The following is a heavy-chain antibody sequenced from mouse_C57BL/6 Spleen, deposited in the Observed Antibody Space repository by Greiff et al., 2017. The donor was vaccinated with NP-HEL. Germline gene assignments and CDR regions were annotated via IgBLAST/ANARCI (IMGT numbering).Heavy chain of an antibody. Sequence: EVQLVESGPGLVKPSQSLSLTCSVTGYSITSGYYWNWIRQFPGNKLEWMGYISYDGSNNYNPSLKNRISITRDTSKNQFFLKLNSVTTEDTATYYCARGGYDYSFDYWGQGTTLTVSS. CDR3: ARGGYDYSFDY. V-gene: IGHV3-6*01. J-gene: IGHJ2*01. D-gene: IGHD2-4*01. CDR1: GYSITSGYY. CDR2: ISYDGSN.